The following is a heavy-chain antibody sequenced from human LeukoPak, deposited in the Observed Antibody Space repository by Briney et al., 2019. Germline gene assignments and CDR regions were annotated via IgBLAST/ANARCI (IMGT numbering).Heavy chain of an antibody. Sequence: SETLSLTCTVSGGSISRYSWSWIRQPPGKGLEWIGCIYYSGSTDYNPSLKSRVTTSVDTSKNQFSLKLSSVTAADTAVYYCSRVRYDYVWGSRSKDYYYYGMDVWGQGATVTVSS. J-gene: IGHJ6*02. CDR3: SRVRYDYVWGSRSKDYYYYGMDV. CDR1: GGSISRYS. V-gene: IGHV4-59*01. CDR2: IYYSGST. D-gene: IGHD3-16*01.